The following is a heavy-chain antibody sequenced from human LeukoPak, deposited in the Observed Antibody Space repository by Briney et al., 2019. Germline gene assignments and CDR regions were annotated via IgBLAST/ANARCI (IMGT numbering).Heavy chain of an antibody. V-gene: IGHV3-30*18. CDR1: GFTFLNYA. CDR2: ISYDGSDK. CDR3: AKDLGLAYYESYFDI. Sequence: GGTLRLTCSASGFTFLNYAMHWVRQAPAKRLDKEAVISYDGSDKYYVDSVKGRFTISRDNSKNTLYLQMNSLRAEDTAVYFCAKDLGLAYYESYFDIWGQGTMVTVSS. D-gene: IGHD3-22*01. J-gene: IGHJ3*02.